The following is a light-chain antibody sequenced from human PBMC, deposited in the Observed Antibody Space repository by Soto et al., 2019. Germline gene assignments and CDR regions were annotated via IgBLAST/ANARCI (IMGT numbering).Light chain of an antibody. V-gene: IGKV1-12*01. Sequence: DIQMTQSPSSLSASVGDRVTITCRASQGIGSWLAWYQQKPGRAPKILIYAAASLQSGVPSRFSATFSGTDFTLTINSLQPEDGATDFGQQANSFPLTFGTGTKVDIK. CDR3: QQANSFPLT. CDR1: QGIGSW. J-gene: IGKJ3*01. CDR2: AAA.